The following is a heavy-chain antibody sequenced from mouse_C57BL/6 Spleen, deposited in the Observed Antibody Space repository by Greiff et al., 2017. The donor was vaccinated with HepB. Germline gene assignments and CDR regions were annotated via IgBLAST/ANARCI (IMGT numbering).Heavy chain of an antibody. CDR2: ISSGSSTI. CDR1: GFTFSDYG. Sequence: QQVESGGGLVKPGGSLKLSCAASGFTFSDYGMHWVRQAPEKGLEWVAYISSGSSTIYYADTVKGRFTISRDNAKNTLFLQMTSLRSEDTAMYYCARGGYGSSYGAYWGQGTLVTVSA. J-gene: IGHJ3*01. CDR3: ARGGYGSSYGAY. D-gene: IGHD1-1*01. V-gene: IGHV5-17*01.